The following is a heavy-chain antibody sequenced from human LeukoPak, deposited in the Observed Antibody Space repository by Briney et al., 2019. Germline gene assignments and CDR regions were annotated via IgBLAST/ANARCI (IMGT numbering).Heavy chain of an antibody. D-gene: IGHD6-19*01. J-gene: IGHJ4*02. V-gene: IGHV3-23*01. CDR1: GFTFSIYA. Sequence: GGSLTLSCAASGFTFSIYAMSWVRQAPGKGLEWVSGISSGGSVAYYADSVKGRFTISRDNSQNTVFLQMVSLRAEDTAVYHCAKEAGNGWSYFDYWGQGTLVTVSS. CDR3: AKEAGNGWSYFDY. CDR2: ISSGGSVA.